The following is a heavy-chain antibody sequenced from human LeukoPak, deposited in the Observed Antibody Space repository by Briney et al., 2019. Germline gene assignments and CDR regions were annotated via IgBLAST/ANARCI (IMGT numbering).Heavy chain of an antibody. CDR1: GGSFSGYY. CDR2: INHSGST. Sequence: PSETLSLTCAVSGGSFSGYYWSWIRQPPGKGLEWIGDINHSGSTNYNPSLKSRVTISVDTSKNPFSLKLSSVTAADTAVYYCARGGDSWNNAWFDPWGQGTLVTVSS. J-gene: IGHJ5*02. CDR3: ARGGDSWNNAWFDP. D-gene: IGHD1/OR15-1a*01. V-gene: IGHV4-34*01.